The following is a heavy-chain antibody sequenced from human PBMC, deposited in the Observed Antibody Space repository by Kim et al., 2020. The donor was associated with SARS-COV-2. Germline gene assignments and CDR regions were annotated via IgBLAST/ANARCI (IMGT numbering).Heavy chain of an antibody. J-gene: IGHJ4*02. V-gene: IGHV1-69*04. CDR2: IIPIYGIT. D-gene: IGHD2-15*01. CDR1: GGTFSSYA. CDR3: AREYCSGGACYALDH. Sequence: SVKVSCKASGGTFSSYAVSWVRQAPGQGLEWMGRIIPIYGITNYAKKFQGRISISADSSPSTAYMELSSLRSDDTAVNFCAREYCSGGACYALDHSGQG.